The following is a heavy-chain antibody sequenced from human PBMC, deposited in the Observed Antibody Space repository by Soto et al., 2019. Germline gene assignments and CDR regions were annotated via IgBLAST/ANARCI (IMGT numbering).Heavy chain of an antibody. V-gene: IGHV4-31*03. J-gene: IGHJ3*02. CDR1: GGSISSGGYY. D-gene: IGHD3-22*01. CDR2: IYYSGST. Sequence: QVQLQESGPGLVKPSQTLSLTCTVSGGSISSGGYYWSWIRQHPGKGLEWIGYIYYSGSTYYNPSLKSRVTISVDTSQNQFSLKLSSVTAADTAVYYCARETVMIVVVKGAFDIWGQGTMVTVSS. CDR3: ARETVMIVVVKGAFDI.